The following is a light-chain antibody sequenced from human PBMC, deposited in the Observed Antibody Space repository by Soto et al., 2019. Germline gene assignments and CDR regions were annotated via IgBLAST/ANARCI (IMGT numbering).Light chain of an antibody. CDR3: QQYSSPLT. J-gene: IGKJ4*01. CDR2: GAS. Sequence: EIVLTQSPGTLSLSPGDRATLSCRASQSVSSSYLAWYQQKPGEATRLLIDGASIRATGIPDRCSGSGSGTDFTLTSSRLEAEDFALYYCQQYSSPLTFGGGTKLEIK. CDR1: QSVSSSY. V-gene: IGKV3-20*01.